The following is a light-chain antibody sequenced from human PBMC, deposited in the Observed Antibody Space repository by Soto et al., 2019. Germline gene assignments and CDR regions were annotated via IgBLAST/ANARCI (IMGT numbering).Light chain of an antibody. J-gene: IGLJ1*01. CDR2: EGS. V-gene: IGLV2-23*01. CDR1: GSDVGSYNL. CDR3: CSYAGSSTYV. Sequence: QSVLTQPDSVSGSPGQSITISCTGTGSDVGSYNLVSWYQQHTGKAPKPMIYEGSKRPSGVSNRISGSKSGKTASLTISGLQAEDEADYYCCSYAGSSTYVFGTGTKVTVL.